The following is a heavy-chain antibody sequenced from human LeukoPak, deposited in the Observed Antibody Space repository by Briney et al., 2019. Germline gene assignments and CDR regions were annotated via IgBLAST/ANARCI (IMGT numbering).Heavy chain of an antibody. CDR2: ISYDGSNK. J-gene: IGHJ4*02. Sequence: PGGSLRLSCAASGFTFSSYGMHWVRQAPGKGLEWVAVISYDGSNKYCADSVKGRFTISRDNSKNTLYLQMNSLRAEDTAVYYCAKGPVVVPAAPFDYWGQGTLVTVSS. CDR3: AKGPVVVPAAPFDY. V-gene: IGHV3-30*18. CDR1: GFTFSSYG. D-gene: IGHD2-2*01.